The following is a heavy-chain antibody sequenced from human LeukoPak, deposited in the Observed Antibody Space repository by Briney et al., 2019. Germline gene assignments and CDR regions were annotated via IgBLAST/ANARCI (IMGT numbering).Heavy chain of an antibody. V-gene: IGHV4-31*11. D-gene: IGHD5-18*01. CDR2: IHDSGST. J-gene: IGHJ4*02. CDR3: ASGYGYVYRYFDI. CDR1: GASIRINYF. Sequence: SSETLSLTCAVSGASIRINYFWNWIRQHPGEGLEWIGYIHDSGSTHYNPSLKSRLTMSLDTSNNQFSMKLSSVTAADTAVYYCASGYGYVYRYFDIWGQGTLVTVAS.